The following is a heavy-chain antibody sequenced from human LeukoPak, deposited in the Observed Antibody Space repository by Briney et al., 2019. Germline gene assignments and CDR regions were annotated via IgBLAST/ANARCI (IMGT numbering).Heavy chain of an antibody. CDR2: IYSGGST. Sequence: GGSLRLSCAASGFTLSSNYMSWVRQAPGKGLEWVSVIYSGGSTYYADSVKGRITISRDNSKNTLYLQMNSLRAEDTAVYYCARRYGSGSYYHYWGQGTLVTVSS. CDR1: GFTLSSNY. D-gene: IGHD3-10*01. V-gene: IGHV3-53*01. J-gene: IGHJ4*02. CDR3: ARRYGSGSYYHY.